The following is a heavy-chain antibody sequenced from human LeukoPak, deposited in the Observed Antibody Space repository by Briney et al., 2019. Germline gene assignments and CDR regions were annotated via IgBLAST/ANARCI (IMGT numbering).Heavy chain of an antibody. V-gene: IGHV4-59*01. CDR3: ARDRPRSDGGFLEWGAPDRWGGDFYYGMDV. J-gene: IGHJ6*04. Sequence: SETLSLTCAVSGGALNTYHWTWIRQAPGKGLEWSGDFSYPGASNYNPSLKSRGTISSDTSKNQFSLKLNSVTAADTAVYYCARDRPRSDGGFLEWGAPDRWGGDFYYGMDVWGEGTTVTVSS. CDR2: FSYPGAS. D-gene: IGHD3-3*01. CDR1: GGALNTYH.